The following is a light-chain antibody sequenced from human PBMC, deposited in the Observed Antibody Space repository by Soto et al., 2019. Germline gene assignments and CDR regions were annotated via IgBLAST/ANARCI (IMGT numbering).Light chain of an antibody. J-gene: IGLJ3*02. CDR3: SSYTSSNTWV. CDR2: EVS. Sequence: QSALTQPASVSGSPGQSITISCTGTSSDVGGYNYVSWYQQLPGKAPKLMIYEVSNRPSGVSNRFSGSKSGNTASLTISGLQAEDEADYYCSSYTSSNTWVFGGGTQLTVL. V-gene: IGLV2-14*01. CDR1: SSDVGGYNY.